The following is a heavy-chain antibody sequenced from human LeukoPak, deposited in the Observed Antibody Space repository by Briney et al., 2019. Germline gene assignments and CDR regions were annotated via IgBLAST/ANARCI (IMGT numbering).Heavy chain of an antibody. J-gene: IGHJ4*02. CDR1: GGSISSSSYH. V-gene: IGHV4-39*01. CDR2: IYYSGST. D-gene: IGHD3-22*01. CDR3: ARQGDSSGYTKFDY. Sequence: PSETLSLTCTVSGGSISSSSYHWGWIRQPPGKGLEWIGSIYYSGSTYYNPSLKSRVTISVDTSKNQLSLKLSSVTAADTTVYYCARQGDSSGYTKFDYWGQGTLVTVSS.